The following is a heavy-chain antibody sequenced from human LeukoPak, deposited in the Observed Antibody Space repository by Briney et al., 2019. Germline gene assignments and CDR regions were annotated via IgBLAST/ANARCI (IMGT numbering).Heavy chain of an antibody. V-gene: IGHV3-20*04. J-gene: IGHJ6*03. CDR2: INWNGGST. D-gene: IGHD1-1*01. Sequence: GGPLRLSCAASGFTFDDYGMSWVRQAPGKGLEWVSGINWNGGSTGYADSVKGRFTISRDNAKNSLYLQMNSLRAEDTALYYCASDVTVQLERRDYYYYYMDVWGKGTTVTVSS. CDR1: GFTFDDYG. CDR3: ASDVTVQLERRDYYYYYMDV.